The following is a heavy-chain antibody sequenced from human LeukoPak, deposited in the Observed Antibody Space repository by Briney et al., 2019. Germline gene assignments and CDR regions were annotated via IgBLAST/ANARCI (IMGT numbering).Heavy chain of an antibody. V-gene: IGHV3-48*01. CDR3: ARVVPAAMAADWYFDL. J-gene: IGHJ2*01. D-gene: IGHD2-2*01. CDR2: ISSSSSTI. CDR1: GFTFSSYS. Sequence: PSGGSLRLSCAASGFTFSSYSMNWVRQAPGKGLEWVSYISSSSSTIYYADSVKGRFTISRDNAKNSLYLQMNSLRAEDTAVYYCARVVPAAMAADWYFDLWGRGTLVTVSS.